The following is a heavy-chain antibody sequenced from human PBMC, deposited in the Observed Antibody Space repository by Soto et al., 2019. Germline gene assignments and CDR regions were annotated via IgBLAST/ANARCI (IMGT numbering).Heavy chain of an antibody. Sequence: SVKVSCTASGGTFSSYRINWVRQAPGQGLEWVGGIVPIYRTADYAQKFQGRVTITADESARTAYMELRGLKSQDTAVYYCARDSGAKLSSSWGQGTLVTVSS. CDR1: GGTFSSYR. J-gene: IGHJ4*02. V-gene: IGHV1-69*13. D-gene: IGHD6-13*01. CDR3: ARDSGAKLSSS. CDR2: IVPIYRTA.